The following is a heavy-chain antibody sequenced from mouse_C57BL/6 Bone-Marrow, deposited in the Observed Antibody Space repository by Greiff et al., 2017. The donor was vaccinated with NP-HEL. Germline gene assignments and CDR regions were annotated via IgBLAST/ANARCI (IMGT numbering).Heavy chain of an antibody. Sequence: EVKLVESGEGLVKPGGSLKLSCAASGFTFSSYAMSCVRQTPEKRLEWVAYISSGGDYIYYADTVKGRFTISRDNARNTLYLQMSSLKSEDTAMYYCTRDLIYYYGSSRAWFAYWGQGTLVTVSA. CDR2: ISSGGDYI. V-gene: IGHV5-9-1*02. D-gene: IGHD1-1*01. CDR1: GFTFSSYA. J-gene: IGHJ3*01. CDR3: TRDLIYYYGSSRAWFAY.